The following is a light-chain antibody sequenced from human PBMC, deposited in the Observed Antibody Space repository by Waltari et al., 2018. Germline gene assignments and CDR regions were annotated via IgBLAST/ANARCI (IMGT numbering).Light chain of an antibody. CDR1: SPNIRAGSA. CDR2: ANR. V-gene: IGLV1-40*01. CDR3: QSYDSSLTGRPWV. Sequence: QSVLTQPPSVSGAPGQRVTISCTGSSPNIRAGSAVHWYQQLPGTAPKLLIYANRNRPSGVPDRFSGSKSGTSASLAITGLQPEDEADYYCQSYDSSLTGRPWVFGGGTKLTVL. J-gene: IGLJ3*02.